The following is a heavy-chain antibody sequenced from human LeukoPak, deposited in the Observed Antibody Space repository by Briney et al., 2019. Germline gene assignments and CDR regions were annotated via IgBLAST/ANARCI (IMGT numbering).Heavy chain of an antibody. D-gene: IGHD6-6*01. CDR3: ARAKSIAARRALGY. CDR1: TSYD. V-gene: IGHV1-8*01. Sequence: TSYDINWVRQATGQGLEWMGWMNPNSGNTGYAQKFQGRVTMTRNTSISTAYMELSSLRSEDTAVYYCARAKSIAARRALGYWGQGTLVTVSS. J-gene: IGHJ4*02. CDR2: MNPNSGNT.